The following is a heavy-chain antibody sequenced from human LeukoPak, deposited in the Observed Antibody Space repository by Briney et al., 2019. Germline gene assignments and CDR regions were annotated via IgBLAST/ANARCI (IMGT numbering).Heavy chain of an antibody. D-gene: IGHD4-17*01. CDR1: GFTFSNYA. CDR2: MSYDGSNK. CDR3: ARDSSTTVTGAFDI. J-gene: IGHJ3*02. V-gene: IGHV3-30-3*01. Sequence: PGRSLRLSCAASGFTFSNYAMHWVRQAPGKGLEWVALMSYDGSNKFYADSVKGRFTISRDNSKSTLYLQMNSLKAEDTAVYYCARDSSTTVTGAFDIWGQGTMVTVSS.